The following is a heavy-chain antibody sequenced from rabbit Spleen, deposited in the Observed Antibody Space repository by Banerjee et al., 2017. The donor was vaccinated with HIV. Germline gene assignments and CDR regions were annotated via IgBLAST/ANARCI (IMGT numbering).Heavy chain of an antibody. J-gene: IGHJ4*01. CDR1: GFSFSYSYW. CDR3: ARDLDGVIGWNFGW. CDR2: IYAGSSGFT. Sequence: QEQLEESGGDLVKPEGSLTLTCTASGFSFSYSYWICWVRQAPGKGLELVGCIYAGSSGFTYHASWAKGRFTISKTSSTTVTLQMTSLTAADTATYFCARDLDGVIGWNFGWWGPGTLVTVS. V-gene: IGHV1S45*01. D-gene: IGHD1-1*01.